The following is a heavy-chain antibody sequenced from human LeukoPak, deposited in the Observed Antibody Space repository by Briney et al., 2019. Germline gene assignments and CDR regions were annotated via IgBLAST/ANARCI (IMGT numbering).Heavy chain of an antibody. CDR2: INPSSGST. V-gene: IGHV1-46*01. D-gene: IGHD5-12*01. Sequence: ASVNVSCKASGYTFTNYYMYWVRQAPGQGLEWMGMINPSSGSTSYAQKFQGRVTMTRDTSTSTVYMELSGLKSEDTAVYYCARGGVVATSDYWGQGTLVTVSS. J-gene: IGHJ4*02. CDR3: ARGGVVATSDY. CDR1: GYTFTNYY.